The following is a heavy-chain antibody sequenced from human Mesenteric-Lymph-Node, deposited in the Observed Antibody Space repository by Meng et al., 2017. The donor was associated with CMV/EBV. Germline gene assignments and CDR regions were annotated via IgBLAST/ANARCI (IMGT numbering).Heavy chain of an antibody. CDR3: ARDRIVGATRPFDY. CDR1: GGPITSNRDY. V-gene: IGHV4-39*07. CDR2: VYYSGIT. Sequence: SETLSLTCSVSGGPITSNRDYWGWIRQPPGKGLEWIATVYYSGITYYNPSLKSRVTISVDTSKNQFSLKLSSVTAADTAVYYCARDRIVGATRPFDYWGQGTLVTVSS. D-gene: IGHD1-26*01. J-gene: IGHJ4*02.